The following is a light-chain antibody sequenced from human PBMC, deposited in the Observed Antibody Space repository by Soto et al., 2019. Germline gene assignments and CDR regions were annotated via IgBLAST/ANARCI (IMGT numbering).Light chain of an antibody. V-gene: IGKV4-1*01. CDR2: WAS. Sequence: DIVMTQSPDSLAVSLGERATINCKSSQSFLYSSNNKNYLAWYQQKPGQTPKLLIYWASTREYGVPDRFRGSGSGTDFTLTIDSLQAEDVAVYYCQQYYSTPITFGQGTRLEI. J-gene: IGKJ5*01. CDR3: QQYYSTPIT. CDR1: QSFLYSSNNKNY.